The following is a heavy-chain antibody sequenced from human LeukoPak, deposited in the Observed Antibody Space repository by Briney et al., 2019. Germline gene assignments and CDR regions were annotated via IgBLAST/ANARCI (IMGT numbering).Heavy chain of an antibody. Sequence: EASVMVSCKASGGTFITYGINWVRQAPGRGLEWMGGIVPMFGIANYAQKFEGRVSITTDESSTTAYMELSSLRSEDTAFYYCATTSVRDGFNYFDYWGQGTLVPVSS. CDR1: GGTFITYG. CDR2: IVPMFGIA. CDR3: ATTSVRDGFNYFDY. J-gene: IGHJ4*02. D-gene: IGHD5-24*01. V-gene: IGHV1-69*05.